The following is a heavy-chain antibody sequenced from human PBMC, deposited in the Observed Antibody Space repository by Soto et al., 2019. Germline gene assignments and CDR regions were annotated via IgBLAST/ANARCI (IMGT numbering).Heavy chain of an antibody. J-gene: IGHJ5*02. CDR2: ISAYNGNT. V-gene: IGHV1-18*01. Sequence: QVQLVQSGAEVKKPGASVKVSCKASGYTFTSYGISWVRQAPGQGHEWMGWISAYNGNTNYAQKRQGRVTMTTDTSTSTAYMELRSLRSDDTAVYYCARDYYDILTGQNWFDPWGQGTLVTVSS. CDR3: ARDYYDILTGQNWFDP. CDR1: GYTFTSYG. D-gene: IGHD3-9*01.